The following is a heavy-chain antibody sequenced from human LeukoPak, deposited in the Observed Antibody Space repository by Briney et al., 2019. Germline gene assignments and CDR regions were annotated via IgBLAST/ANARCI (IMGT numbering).Heavy chain of an antibody. CDR2: IYYSGST. CDR1: GGSISSYY. V-gene: IGHV4-59*01. CDR3: ARMGSSWYEFGY. J-gene: IGHJ4*02. D-gene: IGHD6-13*01. Sequence: SETLSLTCTVSGGSISSYYWSWIRQPPGKGLEWIGYIYYSGSTNYNPSLKSRVTISVDTSKNQFSLKLSSVTAADTAVYYCARMGSSWYEFGYWGQGTLVTVSS.